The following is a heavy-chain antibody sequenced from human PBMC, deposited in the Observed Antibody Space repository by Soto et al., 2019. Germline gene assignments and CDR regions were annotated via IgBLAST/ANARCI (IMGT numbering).Heavy chain of an antibody. J-gene: IGHJ4*02. V-gene: IGHV1-18*01. Sequence: QVQLVQSGAEVKEPGASVKVSCKASGYTFTTFGISWVRQGPGQGLEWMGWIDPKNGNTKDAQKFQGRVTMTTDTSTSTAYMELRSLRSDDTAVYFCAKEFCDTPRCFLPDYWGQGALVTVSS. CDR2: IDPKNGNT. D-gene: IGHD2-15*01. CDR1: GYTFTTFG. CDR3: AKEFCDTPRCFLPDY.